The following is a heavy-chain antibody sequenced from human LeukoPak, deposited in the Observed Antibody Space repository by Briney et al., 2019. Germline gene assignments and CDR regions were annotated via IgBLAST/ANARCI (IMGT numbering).Heavy chain of an antibody. Sequence: PGGSLRLSCAASGFSFNNYAMSWVRQAPGKGLEWVSSISSSSSYIYYADSVKGRFTISRDNAKNSLYLQMNSLRAEDTAVYYCARRAGLGDYDYWGQGTLVTVSS. D-gene: IGHD3-16*01. CDR2: ISSSSSYI. V-gene: IGHV3-21*01. J-gene: IGHJ4*02. CDR1: GFSFNNYA. CDR3: ARRAGLGDYDY.